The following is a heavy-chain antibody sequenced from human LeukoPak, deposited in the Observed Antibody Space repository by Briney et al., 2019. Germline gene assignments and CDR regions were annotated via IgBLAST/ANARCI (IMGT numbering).Heavy chain of an antibody. CDR2: IYYSGST. D-gene: IGHD1-26*01. V-gene: IGHV4-59*01. CDR1: GGSISSYH. CDR3: ARGRWELPHFDY. Sequence: PSETLSLTCTVSGGSISSYHWSWIRQPPGKGLEWIGYIYYSGSTNYNPSLKSRVTISVDTSKNQFSLKLSSVTAADTAVYYCARGRWELPHFDYWGQGTLVTVSS. J-gene: IGHJ4*02.